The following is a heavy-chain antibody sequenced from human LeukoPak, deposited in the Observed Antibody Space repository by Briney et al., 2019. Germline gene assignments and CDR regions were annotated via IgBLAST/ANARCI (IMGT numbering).Heavy chain of an antibody. CDR3: ASVYSSGWDFEY. CDR1: GYTFTAYY. V-gene: IGHV1-2*02. J-gene: IGHJ4*02. Sequence: EASVKVSCKVSGYTFTAYYMHWVRQAPGQGLAWMGWINPNSGATNYAQQFQGRVTMTRDTSISTAYMELSRLRSDDMAVYYCASVYSSGWDFEYWGQGTLVTVSS. CDR2: INPNSGAT. D-gene: IGHD6-19*01.